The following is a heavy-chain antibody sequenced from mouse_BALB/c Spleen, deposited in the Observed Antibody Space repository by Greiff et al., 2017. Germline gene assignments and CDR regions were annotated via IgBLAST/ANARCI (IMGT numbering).Heavy chain of an antibody. CDR1: GFTFSDYY. CDR2: ISDGGSYT. CDR3: ARGPSMVTYYYAMDY. D-gene: IGHD2-10*02. V-gene: IGHV5-4*02. J-gene: IGHJ4*01. Sequence: EVNLVESGGGLVKPGGSLKLSCAASGFTFSDYYMYWVRQTPEKRLEWVATISDGGSYTYYPDSVKGRFTISRDNAKNNLYLQMSSLKSEDTAMYYCARGPSMVTYYYAMDYWGQGTSVTVSS.